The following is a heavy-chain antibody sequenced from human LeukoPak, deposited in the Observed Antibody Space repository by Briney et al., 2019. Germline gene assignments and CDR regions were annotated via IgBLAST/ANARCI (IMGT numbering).Heavy chain of an antibody. Sequence: PGGSLRLSCAASGFAFNTYSMNWVRQAPGKGLEWVSFIFSSSTYIYYTDSVKGRFTISRDNARNSLYLQMDNLRAEDTGVYYCARDFYDGFALDYWGRGTLVTVSS. CDR2: IFSSSTYI. CDR3: ARDFYDGFALDY. V-gene: IGHV3-21*03. D-gene: IGHD2/OR15-2a*01. CDR1: GFAFNTYS. J-gene: IGHJ4*02.